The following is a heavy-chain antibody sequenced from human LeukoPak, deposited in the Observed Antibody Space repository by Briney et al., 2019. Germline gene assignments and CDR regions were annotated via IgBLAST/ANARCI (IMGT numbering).Heavy chain of an antibody. V-gene: IGHV3-21*01. D-gene: IGHD4-17*01. CDR1: GFTLSSHS. CDR3: ARRETDYGEVSDAFDI. Sequence: GGSLRLSCVVSGFTLSSHSMNWVRQAPGKGLEWVSSISSSSIYIYYTDSVKGRFTISRDNAKNSLYLQMNSLRAEDTAVYYCARRETDYGEVSDAFDIWGQGTMVTVSS. J-gene: IGHJ3*02. CDR2: ISSSSIYI.